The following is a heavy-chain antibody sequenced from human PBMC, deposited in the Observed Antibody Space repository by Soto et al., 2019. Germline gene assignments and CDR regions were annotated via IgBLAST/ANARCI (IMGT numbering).Heavy chain of an antibody. CDR1: GFTFSSYA. V-gene: IGHV3-30-3*01. CDR3: ARGYSSSKAYFDY. CDR2: ISYDGSNK. Sequence: QVQLVESGGGVVQPGRSLRLSCAASGFTFSSYAMHWVRQAPGKGLEWVAVISYDGSNKYYADSVKGRFTISRDNSKNTLYLQMNSLRAEDTAVYYCARGYSSSKAYFDYWGQGTLVTVSS. D-gene: IGHD6-6*01. J-gene: IGHJ4*02.